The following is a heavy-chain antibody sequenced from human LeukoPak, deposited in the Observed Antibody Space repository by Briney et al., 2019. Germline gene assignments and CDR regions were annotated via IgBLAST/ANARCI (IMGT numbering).Heavy chain of an antibody. CDR3: ARGPYNYDSSGYYLIWFDP. Sequence: SETLSLTCTVSGGSISSYYWSWIRQPPGKGLEWIGYIYYSGSTNYNPSLKSRVTISVDTSKNQFSLKLSSVTAADTAVYYCARGPYNYDSSGYYLIWFDPWGQGTLVTVSS. V-gene: IGHV4-59*08. J-gene: IGHJ5*02. CDR2: IYYSGST. D-gene: IGHD3-22*01. CDR1: GGSISSYY.